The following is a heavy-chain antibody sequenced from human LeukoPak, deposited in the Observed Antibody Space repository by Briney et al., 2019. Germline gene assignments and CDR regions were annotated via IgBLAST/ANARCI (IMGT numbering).Heavy chain of an antibody. CDR1: GGSISSYY. CDR2: IYYSGST. V-gene: IGHV4-59*01. D-gene: IGHD4-23*01. J-gene: IGHJ4*02. CDR3: ARDPEGGNSPFDY. Sequence: PSETLSLTCTVSGGSISSYYWSWIRQPPGKGLEWIGYIYYSGSTNYNPSLKSRVTISVDTSKNQFSLKLSPVTAADTAVYYCARDPEGGNSPFDYWGQGTLVTVSS.